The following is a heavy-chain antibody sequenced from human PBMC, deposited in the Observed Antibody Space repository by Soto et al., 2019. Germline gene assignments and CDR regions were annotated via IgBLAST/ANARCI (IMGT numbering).Heavy chain of an antibody. D-gene: IGHD3-16*01. CDR3: AKDQGLTAPRSNYGMDV. Sequence: GGSLSLSSAASGFTFSSYVMHWVRQAPGKGLEWVAVISYDGSNKYYADSVKGRFTISRDNSKNTLYLQMNSLRAEDTAVYYCAKDQGLTAPRSNYGMDVWGQGTTVTVSS. V-gene: IGHV3-30*18. CDR2: ISYDGSNK. J-gene: IGHJ6*02. CDR1: GFTFSSYV.